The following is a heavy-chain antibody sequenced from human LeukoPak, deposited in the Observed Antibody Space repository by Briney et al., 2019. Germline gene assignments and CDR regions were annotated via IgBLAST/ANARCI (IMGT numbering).Heavy chain of an antibody. J-gene: IGHJ6*02. CDR3: ARPVPAATYYYYGMDV. V-gene: IGHV3-30-3*01. Sequence: GGSLRLSCAASGFTFSGYAMHWVRQAPGKGLEWVAVISYDGSNKYYADSVKGRFTISRDNSKNTLYLQMNSLRAEDTAVYYCARPVPAATYYYYGMDVWGQGTTVTVSS. D-gene: IGHD2-2*01. CDR2: ISYDGSNK. CDR1: GFTFSGYA.